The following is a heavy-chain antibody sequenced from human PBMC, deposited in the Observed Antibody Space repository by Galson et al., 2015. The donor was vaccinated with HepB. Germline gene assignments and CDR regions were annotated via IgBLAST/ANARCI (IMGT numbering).Heavy chain of an antibody. D-gene: IGHD1-14*01. CDR3: ARFLLRPEPYYYYYGMDV. CDR2: INAGNGNT. CDR1: GYTFTSYA. V-gene: IGHV1-3*01. Sequence: SVKVSCKASGYTFTSYAMHWVRQAPGQRLEWMGWINAGNGNTKYSQKFQGRVTITRDTSASTAYMELSSLRSEDTAVYYCARFLLRPEPYYYYYGMDVWGQGTTVTVSS. J-gene: IGHJ6*02.